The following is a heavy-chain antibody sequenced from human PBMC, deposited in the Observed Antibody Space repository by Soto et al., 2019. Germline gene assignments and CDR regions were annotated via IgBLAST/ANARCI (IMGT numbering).Heavy chain of an antibody. J-gene: IGHJ4*02. CDR1: GGSISSSSYY. V-gene: IGHV4-39*01. CDR2: IYYSGST. CDR3: ARHQKYDYIWGSYPSPTFDY. D-gene: IGHD3-16*02. Sequence: PSETLSLTCTVSGGSISSSSYYWGWIRQPPGKGLEWIGSIYYSGSTYYNPSLKSRVTISVDTSKNQFSLKLSSVTAADTAVYYCARHQKYDYIWGSYPSPTFDYWGQGTLVTVSS.